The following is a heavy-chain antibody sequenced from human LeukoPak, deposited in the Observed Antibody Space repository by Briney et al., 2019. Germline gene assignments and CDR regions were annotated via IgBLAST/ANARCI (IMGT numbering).Heavy chain of an antibody. CDR2: ISGSGGST. V-gene: IGHV3-23*01. CDR1: GFTFSSYA. D-gene: IGHD6-13*01. Sequence: GGSLRLSCAASGFTFSSYAMSWVRQAPGKGLEWVSAISGSGGSTYYADSVKGRFTISRDNSENTLYLQMNSLRAEDTAVYYCAKDRGSSWSGNWFDPWGQGTLVTVSS. CDR3: AKDRGSSWSGNWFDP. J-gene: IGHJ5*02.